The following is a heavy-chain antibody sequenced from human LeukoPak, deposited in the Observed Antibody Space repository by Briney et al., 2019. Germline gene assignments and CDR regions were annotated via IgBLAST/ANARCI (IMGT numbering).Heavy chain of an antibody. CDR2: IKQDGSEK. CDR3: AKAKDGYKDY. D-gene: IGHD5-24*01. Sequence: GGSLRLSCAASGFTFSSYWMSWVRQAPGKGLEWVANIKQDGSEKYYADSVKGRFTISRDNSKNTLYLQMNSLRAEDTAVYYCAKAKDGYKDYWGQGTLVTVSS. J-gene: IGHJ4*02. V-gene: IGHV3-7*01. CDR1: GFTFSSYW.